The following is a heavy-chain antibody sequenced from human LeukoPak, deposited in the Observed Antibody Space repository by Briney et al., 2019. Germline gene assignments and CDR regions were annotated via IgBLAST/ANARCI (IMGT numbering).Heavy chain of an antibody. CDR3: ARGRLVVVPAAMGFDY. CDR1: GGSISSYY. J-gene: IGHJ4*02. CDR2: IYYSGST. V-gene: IGHV4-59*01. Sequence: SETLSLTRTVSGGSISSYYWSWIRQPPGKGLEWIGYIYYSGSTNYNPSLKSRVTISVDTSKNQFSLKLSSVTAADTAVYYCARGRLVVVPAAMGFDYWGQGTLVTVSS. D-gene: IGHD2-2*01.